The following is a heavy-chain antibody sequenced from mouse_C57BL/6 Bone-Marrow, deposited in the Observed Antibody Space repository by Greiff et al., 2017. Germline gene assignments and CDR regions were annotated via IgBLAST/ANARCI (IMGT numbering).Heavy chain of an antibody. D-gene: IGHD1-1*01. V-gene: IGHV1-54*01. Sequence: QVQLQQSGAELVRPGTSVKVSCKASGYAFTNYLIEWVKQRPGQGLEWIGVINPGSGGTNYHEKFKGKATLTAVKSSSTAYMQLSSLTSGDSAVFCCASPYYYGRSSWFAYWGQETLVAVSA. CDR2: INPGSGGT. J-gene: IGHJ3*01. CDR3: ASPYYYGRSSWFAY. CDR1: GYAFTNYL.